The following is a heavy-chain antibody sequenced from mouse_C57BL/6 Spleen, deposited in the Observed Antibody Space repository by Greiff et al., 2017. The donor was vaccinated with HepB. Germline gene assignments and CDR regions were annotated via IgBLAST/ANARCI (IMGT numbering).Heavy chain of an antibody. CDR3: ARRDGLPIDY. Sequence: QVTLKESGPGILQSSQTLSLTCSFSGFSLSTSGMGVSWIRQPSGKGLEWLAHIYWDDDKRYNPSLKSRLTISKDTSRNQVFLKITSVDTADTATYYCARRDGLPIDYWGQGTTLTVSS. CDR1: GFSLSTSGMG. J-gene: IGHJ2*01. V-gene: IGHV8-12*01. D-gene: IGHD5-5*01. CDR2: IYWDDDK.